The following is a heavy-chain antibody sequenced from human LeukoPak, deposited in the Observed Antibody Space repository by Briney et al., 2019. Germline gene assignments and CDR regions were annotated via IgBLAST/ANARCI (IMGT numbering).Heavy chain of an antibody. Sequence: PGRSLRLSCAASGFTFDDYAMHWVRQAPGKGLEWVSGISWNSGSIGYADSVKGRFTISRDNSKNTLYLQMNSLRAEDTAKYYCAKAGGWPLDYWGQGTLVTVSS. D-gene: IGHD6-19*01. CDR3: AKAGGWPLDY. J-gene: IGHJ4*02. CDR1: GFTFDDYA. V-gene: IGHV3-9*01. CDR2: ISWNSGSI.